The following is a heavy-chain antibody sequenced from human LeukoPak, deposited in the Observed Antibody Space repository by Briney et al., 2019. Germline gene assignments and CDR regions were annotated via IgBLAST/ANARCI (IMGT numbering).Heavy chain of an antibody. D-gene: IGHD1-26*01. Sequence: SGGSLRLSCAASGFTFSSYWMSWVRQAPGKGLEWVANIKQDGSEKYYVDSVKSRFTISRDNAKNSLYLQMNSLRAEDTAVYYCARSTVNNWFDPWGQGTLVTVSS. J-gene: IGHJ5*02. CDR2: IKQDGSEK. CDR1: GFTFSSYW. V-gene: IGHV3-7*01. CDR3: ARSTVNNWFDP.